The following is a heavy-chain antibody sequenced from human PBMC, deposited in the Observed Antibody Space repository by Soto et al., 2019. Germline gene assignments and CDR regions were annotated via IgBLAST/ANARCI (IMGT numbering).Heavy chain of an antibody. V-gene: IGHV3-30-3*01. D-gene: IGHD6-19*01. Sequence: QVQLVESGGGVVQPGRSLRLSCAASGFTFSSYAMHWVRQAPGKGLEWVAVISYDGSNKYYADSVKGRFTISRDNSKNTLYLQMNSLRAEDTAVYYCARPWGGWYLLDYWGQGTLVTVSS. CDR1: GFTFSSYA. J-gene: IGHJ4*02. CDR2: ISYDGSNK. CDR3: ARPWGGWYLLDY.